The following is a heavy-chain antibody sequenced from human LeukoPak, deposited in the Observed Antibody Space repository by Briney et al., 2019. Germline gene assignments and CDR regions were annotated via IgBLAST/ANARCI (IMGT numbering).Heavy chain of an antibody. CDR1: GYTFTSYG. V-gene: IGHV1-69*04. CDR2: IIPILGIA. Sequence: ASVKVSCKASGYTFTSYGISWVRQAPGQGLEWMGRIIPILGIANYAQKFQGRVTITADKSTSTAYMELSSLRSEDTAVYYCADSGGYSYGYVDYWGQGTLVTVSS. D-gene: IGHD5-18*01. J-gene: IGHJ4*02. CDR3: ADSGGYSYGYVDY.